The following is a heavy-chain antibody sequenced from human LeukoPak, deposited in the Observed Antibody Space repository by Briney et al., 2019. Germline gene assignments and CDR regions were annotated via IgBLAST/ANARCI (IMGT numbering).Heavy chain of an antibody. CDR1: GYTFTVYY. D-gene: IGHD5-12*01. J-gene: IGHJ4*02. CDR3: ARAPGSGYAFDS. CDR2: INPDSGGT. V-gene: IGHV1-2*02. Sequence: ASVTVSFTTSGYTFTVYYMHWVRQAPGQGLEWMGWINPDSGGTKSAQKFQGRLTMTRDTSINTAYMELSRLASDDTAVYYCARAPGSGYAFDSWGQGTQVTVSS.